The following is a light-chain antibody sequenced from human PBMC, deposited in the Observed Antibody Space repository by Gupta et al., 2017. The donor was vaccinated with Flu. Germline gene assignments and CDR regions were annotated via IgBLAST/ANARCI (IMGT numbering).Light chain of an antibody. Sequence: DIQLTQSPSFLSASVGDRVTITCRASQGINSYLAWYQQRPGKAPKLLIFAAATLRSGVPSRFSGSGSGTEFTLTISSLQPEDFASYYCQQLNSYPPTFGGGTKVEIK. J-gene: IGKJ4*01. V-gene: IGKV1-9*01. CDR3: QQLNSYPPT. CDR1: QGINSY. CDR2: AAA.